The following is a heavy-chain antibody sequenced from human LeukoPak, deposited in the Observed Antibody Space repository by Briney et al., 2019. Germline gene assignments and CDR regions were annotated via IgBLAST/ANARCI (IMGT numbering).Heavy chain of an antibody. CDR2: INTDGSST. D-gene: IGHD3-16*01. J-gene: IGHJ4*02. CDR3: ARSRVWGSSLGDY. CDR1: GFTFSSYW. V-gene: IGHV3-74*01. Sequence: QSGGSLRLSCAASGFTFSSYWMHWVRQAPGKGLVWVSRINTDGSSTSYADSVKGRFTISRDNAKNTLYLQMNSLRAEDTAVYYCARSRVWGSSLGDYWGQGTLVTVSS.